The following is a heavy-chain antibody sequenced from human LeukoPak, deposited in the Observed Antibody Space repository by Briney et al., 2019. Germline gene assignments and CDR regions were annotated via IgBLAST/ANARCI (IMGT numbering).Heavy chain of an antibody. J-gene: IGHJ4*02. Sequence: PGGSLRLSCAASGFTFSSYGMHWVRQAPGKGLEWVAVIWYDGSNKYYADSVKGRFTISRDNSKNTLYLQMNSLRAEDTAVYYCARDAPSSTDYDFWSGYPLAPRFDYWGQGTLVTVSS. CDR1: GFTFSSYG. D-gene: IGHD3-3*01. CDR2: IWYDGSNK. V-gene: IGHV3-33*01. CDR3: ARDAPSSTDYDFWSGYPLAPRFDY.